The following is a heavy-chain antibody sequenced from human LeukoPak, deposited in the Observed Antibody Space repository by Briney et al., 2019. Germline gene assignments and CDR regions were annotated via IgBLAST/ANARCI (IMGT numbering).Heavy chain of an antibody. Sequence: TGGSLRLSCTASRFTFSGYGTQWGRQAPGKGLEWVADIWYDGSNKYYADSVKGRFTISRDNSKNTLYLQMNSLRAEDTAVYYCARFIGYTYGVGWIDPWGQGTLVTVSS. CDR3: ARFIGYTYGVGWIDP. CDR2: IWYDGSNK. D-gene: IGHD5-18*01. CDR1: RFTFSGYG. J-gene: IGHJ5*02. V-gene: IGHV3-33*01.